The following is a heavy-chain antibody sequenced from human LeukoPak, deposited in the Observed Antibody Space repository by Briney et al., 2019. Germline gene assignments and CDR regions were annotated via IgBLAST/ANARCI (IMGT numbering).Heavy chain of an antibody. CDR3: ARDKGNGYSGSQ. CDR2: INSDGSST. Sequence: GGSLRLSCAASGFTFSSYWMHWVRHAPGKGLVWVSRINSDGSSTNYADSVKGRFTISRDNAKNTLYLQMNSLRAEDTAVYYCARDKGNGYSGSQWGQGTLVTVSS. J-gene: IGHJ4*02. CDR1: GFTFSSYW. V-gene: IGHV3-74*01. D-gene: IGHD1-26*01.